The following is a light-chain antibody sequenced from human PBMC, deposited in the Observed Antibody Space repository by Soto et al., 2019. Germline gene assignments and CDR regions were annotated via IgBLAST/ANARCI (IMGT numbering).Light chain of an antibody. CDR2: DGS. V-gene: IGKV1-13*02. Sequence: AIQLTQSPSSLSASVGDRVTITCRASQGISSALAWYHQKPGTAPKLLIYDGSSLESGVPSRFSGSGSGTDFPLTISSLQPEDFATYYCQQFKSYPLTFGGGTTVEIK. CDR3: QQFKSYPLT. CDR1: QGISSA. J-gene: IGKJ4*01.